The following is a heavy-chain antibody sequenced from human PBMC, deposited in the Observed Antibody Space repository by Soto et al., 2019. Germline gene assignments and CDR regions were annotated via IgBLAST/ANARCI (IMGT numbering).Heavy chain of an antibody. D-gene: IGHD1-26*01. CDR3: AKDIQWGGIHLNPAFDV. CDR2: ISWNSGII. V-gene: IGHV3-9*01. J-gene: IGHJ3*01. Sequence: EMKLVESGGGLVQPGRSLRLSCAASGFTFDDYAMHWVRLPPGKGLEWVSSISWNSGIIDYADSVKGRFSISRDSAKNSLYLQMNGLRPEDTALYYLAKDIQWGGIHLNPAFDVWGQGTMVSVSA. CDR1: GFTFDDYA.